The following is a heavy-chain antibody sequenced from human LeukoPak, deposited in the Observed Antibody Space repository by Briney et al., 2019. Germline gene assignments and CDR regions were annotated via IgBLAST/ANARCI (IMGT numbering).Heavy chain of an antibody. J-gene: IGHJ4*02. D-gene: IGHD6-19*01. CDR2: IGTAGDT. CDR3: ARGSSGFTGFDY. V-gene: IGHV3-13*01. CDR1: GFTFSSYA. Sequence: GGSLRLSCAASGFTFSSYAMYWVRQATGKGLEWVSVIGTAGDTYYPGSVRGRFTISREKAKNSLYLQMNSLRAGDTAVYYCARGSSGFTGFDYWGQGTLVTVSS.